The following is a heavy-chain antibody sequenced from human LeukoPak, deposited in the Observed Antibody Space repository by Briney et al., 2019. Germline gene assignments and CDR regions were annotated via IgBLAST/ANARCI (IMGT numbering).Heavy chain of an antibody. J-gene: IGHJ4*02. CDR2: ISYDGSNK. CDR3: AKGREMSTTPYDY. D-gene: IGHD5-24*01. V-gene: IGHV3-30*18. Sequence: PGGSLRLSCAASGFTFSNYGMHWVRQAPGKGLEWVAVISYDGSNKYYADSVRGRFTISRDNSKNTLDLQMDSLRTEDTAMYYCAKGREMSTTPYDYWGQGTLVNVSS. CDR1: GFTFSNYG.